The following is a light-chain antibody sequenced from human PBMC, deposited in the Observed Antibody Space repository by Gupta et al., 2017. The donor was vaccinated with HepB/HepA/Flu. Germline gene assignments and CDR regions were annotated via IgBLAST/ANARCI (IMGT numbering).Light chain of an antibody. CDR1: SNDVGAYTY. CDR2: DVS. J-gene: IGLJ1*01. CDR3: NSYTSSSTLDYV. Sequence: QSALPQPAPVSGSPGQSITIPCPGTSNDVGAYTYVSWYQQHPGKAPKLMIYDVSNRPSGVSNRFSGSKSGNTASLTISGLQADDEADYYCNSYTSSSTLDYVFGTGTKVTVL. V-gene: IGLV2-14*03.